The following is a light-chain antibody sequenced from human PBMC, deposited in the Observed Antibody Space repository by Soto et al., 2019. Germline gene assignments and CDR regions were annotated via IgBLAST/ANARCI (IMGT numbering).Light chain of an antibody. CDR2: DAY. CDR1: QSFRGL. Sequence: EVVLTQSPVTLSLSPVERATLSCRASQSFRGLLTWYQQKPGQAPRLLIYDAYNRATGIPPRFSGSGSGTDFTLTISDLEPADFGLYYCQQRLNWPPGFGQGTKVDIK. CDR3: QQRLNWPPG. V-gene: IGKV3-11*01. J-gene: IGKJ1*01.